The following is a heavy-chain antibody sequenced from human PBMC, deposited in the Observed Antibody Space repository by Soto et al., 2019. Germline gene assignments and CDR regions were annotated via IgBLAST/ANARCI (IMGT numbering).Heavy chain of an antibody. CDR2: IYWDGDK. J-gene: IGHJ5*02. CDR3: AHRATMTIFGLIIDNGIWFDP. Sequence: QINLIESGPTMVKPTQTLTLTCTFSGFSRITSGAAVGWVRQPPGRALEWLALIYWDGDKRYNASLGNRLTITKDTSMNHVVLTLTNVDPADTATYYCAHRATMTIFGLIIDNGIWFDPWGQGTRVIVSS. V-gene: IGHV2-5*02. CDR1: GFSRITSGAA. D-gene: IGHD3-3*01.